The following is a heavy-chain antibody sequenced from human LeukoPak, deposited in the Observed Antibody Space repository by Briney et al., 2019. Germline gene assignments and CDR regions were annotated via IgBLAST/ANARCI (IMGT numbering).Heavy chain of an antibody. Sequence: GGSLRLSCAASGLSISNFWMHWVRQAPGEGLEWVAIINKDGSEKRYVDSVKGRFTLSRDNAKNSVYLQMNSLRAEDTALYYCVTDGDKWNDFEYWGQGTLVTVSS. J-gene: IGHJ4*02. CDR3: VTDGDKWNDFEY. D-gene: IGHD1-1*01. CDR2: INKDGSEK. V-gene: IGHV3-7*01. CDR1: GLSISNFW.